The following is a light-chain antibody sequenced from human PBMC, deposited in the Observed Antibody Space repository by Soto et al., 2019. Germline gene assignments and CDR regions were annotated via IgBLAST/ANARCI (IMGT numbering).Light chain of an antibody. Sequence: EIVLTQSPATLSLSPGERATLSCRASQSIGIYLGWYRQRPGQAPRLLIYDASQRAAGIPARFSGSGSGTDFTLTINRLDPEDFAVYYCQHRYTWPPAFGQGTRLEIK. J-gene: IGKJ5*01. CDR1: QSIGIY. CDR3: QHRYTWPPA. V-gene: IGKV3-11*01. CDR2: DAS.